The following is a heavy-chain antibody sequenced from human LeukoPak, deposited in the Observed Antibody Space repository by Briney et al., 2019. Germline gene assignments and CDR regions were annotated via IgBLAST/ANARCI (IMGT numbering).Heavy chain of an antibody. CDR1: GFTFSSYA. CDR2: ISSRGGTT. D-gene: IGHD3-10*01. J-gene: IGHJ4*02. V-gene: IGHV3-23*01. CDR3: ARDDYDSGSSDY. Sequence: GGSLRLSCAASGFTFSSYAMSWVRQAPGKGLEWVSAISSRGGTTYYADSVKGRFTISSDNSKNTLYLQVNSLRVDDTAVYYCARDDYDSGSSDYWGQGTLVTVSS.